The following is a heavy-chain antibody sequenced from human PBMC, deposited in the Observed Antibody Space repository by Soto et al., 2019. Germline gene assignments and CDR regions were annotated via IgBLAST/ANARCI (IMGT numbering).Heavy chain of an antibody. Sequence: GASVKVSCKASGYTFTSYGISWVRQAPGQGLEWMGWISAYNGNTNYAQKLQGRVTMTTDTSTSTAYMELRSLRSDDTAVYYCARVLRYCSGGSCYCFDYWGQCTLVIVSS. D-gene: IGHD2-15*01. CDR1: GYTFTSYG. CDR3: ARVLRYCSGGSCYCFDY. J-gene: IGHJ4*02. CDR2: ISAYNGNT. V-gene: IGHV1-18*01.